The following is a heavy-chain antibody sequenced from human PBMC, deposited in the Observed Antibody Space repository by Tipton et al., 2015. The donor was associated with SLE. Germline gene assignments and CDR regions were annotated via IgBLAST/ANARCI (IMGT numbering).Heavy chain of an antibody. CDR2: IYTSGST. J-gene: IGHJ3*02. Sequence: LRLSCAASGFTFDDYAMHWVRQPAGKGLEWIGRIYTSGSTNYNPSLKSRVTMSVDTSKNQFSLKLSSVTAADTAVYYCARVSRDGSLDAFDIWGQGTMVTVSS. CDR1: GFTFDDYA. D-gene: IGHD5-24*01. V-gene: IGHV4-4*07. CDR3: ARVSRDGSLDAFDI.